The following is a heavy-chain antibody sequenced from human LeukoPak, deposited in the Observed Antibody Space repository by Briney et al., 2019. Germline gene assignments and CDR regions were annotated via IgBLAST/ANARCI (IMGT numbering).Heavy chain of an antibody. Sequence: SETLSLTCAVSGGSITSTTDSWAWIRQSPGKGLEWIGSIYSSGQSYYKVSLRSRVTMSVDTSKDLFSLKLTSVTAADTAVYYCSRLRSNSWSSYYFDYWGQGAHVAVSP. CDR2: IYSSGQS. J-gene: IGHJ4*02. CDR1: GGSITSTTDS. V-gene: IGHV4-39*07. D-gene: IGHD2-2*01. CDR3: SRLRSNSWSSYYFDY.